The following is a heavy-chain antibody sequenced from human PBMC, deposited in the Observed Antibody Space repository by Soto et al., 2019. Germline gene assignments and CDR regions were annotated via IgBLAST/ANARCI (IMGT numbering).Heavy chain of an antibody. J-gene: IGHJ4*02. CDR1: GFTFSIYA. CDR3: AKDAVYGDGLWLAAN. CDR2: MTGSGGDI. D-gene: IGHD2-21*02. Sequence: EVQLLESGGGLVQPGESLRLSCAASGFTFSIYAMMWVRQPPGKGQEWVAGMTGSGGDIRYADSVKGRFTISKDNSKNTLYLQMNSLGAEDTAMYYCAKDAVYGDGLWLAANWGQGTLVTVSS. V-gene: IGHV3-23*01.